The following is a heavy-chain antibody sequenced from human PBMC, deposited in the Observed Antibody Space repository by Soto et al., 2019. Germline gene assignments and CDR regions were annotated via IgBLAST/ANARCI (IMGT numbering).Heavy chain of an antibody. J-gene: IGHJ3*02. CDR1: GFTVSSNY. V-gene: IGHV3-53*04. CDR2: IYSGGST. CDR3: ARDGGYDLDAFDI. D-gene: IGHD5-12*01. Sequence: GGSLRLSCAASGFTVSSNYMSWVRQAPGKGLEWVSVIYSGGSTYYADSVKGRFTISRHNSKNTLYLQMNSLRAVDTAVYYCARDGGYDLDAFDIWGQGTMVTVSS.